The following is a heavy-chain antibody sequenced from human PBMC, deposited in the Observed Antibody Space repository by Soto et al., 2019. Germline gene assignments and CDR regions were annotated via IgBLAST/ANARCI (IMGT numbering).Heavy chain of an antibody. Sequence: ESGGGVVQPGRSLRLSCAASGFTFSSYGMHWVRQAPGKGLEWVAVISYDGSNKYYADSVKGRFTISRDNSKNTLYLQMNSLRAEDTAVYYCATFLTYYDFWSGYRDHGMDVWGQGTTVTVSS. V-gene: IGHV3-30*03. CDR3: ATFLTYYDFWSGYRDHGMDV. CDR1: GFTFSSYG. J-gene: IGHJ6*02. D-gene: IGHD3-3*01. CDR2: ISYDGSNK.